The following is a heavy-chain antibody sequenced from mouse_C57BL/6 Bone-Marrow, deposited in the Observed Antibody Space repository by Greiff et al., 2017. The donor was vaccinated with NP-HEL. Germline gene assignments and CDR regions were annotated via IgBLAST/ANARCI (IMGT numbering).Heavy chain of an antibody. Sequence: EVQLVESGGGLVQPGGSLSLSCAASGFTFTDYYMSWVRQPPGKALEWLGFIRNKANGYTTEYSASVKGRFTISRDNSQSILYLQMNALRAEDSATYYCARPSFYYDYDHYAMDYWGQGTSVTVSS. CDR2: IRNKANGYTT. CDR3: ARPSFYYDYDHYAMDY. CDR1: GFTFTDYY. V-gene: IGHV7-3*01. D-gene: IGHD2-4*01. J-gene: IGHJ4*01.